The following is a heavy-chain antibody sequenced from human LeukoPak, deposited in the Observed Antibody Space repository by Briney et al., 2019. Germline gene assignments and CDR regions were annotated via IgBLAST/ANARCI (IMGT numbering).Heavy chain of an antibody. CDR3: ARAGYSSGWYPTNAFDY. CDR2: ISAHNGNT. V-gene: IGHV1-18*04. CDR1: GYTFTSYG. J-gene: IGHJ4*02. D-gene: IGHD6-19*01. Sequence: EASVKVSCKASGYTFTSYGISWVRQAPGQGLEWMGWISAHNGNTNYAQKLQGRVTMTTDTSTSTAYMELRSLRSDDTAVYYCARAGYSSGWYPTNAFDYWGQGTLVTVSS.